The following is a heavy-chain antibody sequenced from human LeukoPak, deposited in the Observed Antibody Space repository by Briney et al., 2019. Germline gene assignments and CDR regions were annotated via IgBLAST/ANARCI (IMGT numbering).Heavy chain of an antibody. CDR2: IWYDGSNK. CDR1: GFTFSDYA. D-gene: IGHD6-13*01. CDR3: AREGKAAGTSGWIDP. Sequence: GGSLRLSCAASGFTFSDYAMRWVRQVPGKGLEWVAVIWYDGSNKYHADSVKGRFTISRDNSKNTLYLEMNSLKVEDTAVYYCAREGKAAGTSGWIDPWGQGTLVTVSS. V-gene: IGHV3-33*01. J-gene: IGHJ5*02.